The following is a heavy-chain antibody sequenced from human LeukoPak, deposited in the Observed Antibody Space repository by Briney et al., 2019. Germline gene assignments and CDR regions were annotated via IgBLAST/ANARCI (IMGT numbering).Heavy chain of an antibody. J-gene: IGHJ3*02. D-gene: IGHD1-1*01. CDR1: GFTFSSYS. Sequence: GGSLRLSCAASGFTFSSYSMNWVRQAPGKGLEWVSSISSSSSYIYYADSVKGRFTISRDNAKNSLYLQMNSLRAEDTAVYYCARGRRTGTNPDAFDIWGQGTMVTVSS. CDR3: ARGRRTGTNPDAFDI. V-gene: IGHV3-21*01. CDR2: ISSSSSYI.